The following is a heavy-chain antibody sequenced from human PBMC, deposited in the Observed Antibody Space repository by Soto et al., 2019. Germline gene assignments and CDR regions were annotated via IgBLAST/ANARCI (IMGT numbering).Heavy chain of an antibody. CDR2: INPNSGGT. CDR1: GYTFTGYY. V-gene: IGHV1-2*04. D-gene: IGHD4-17*01. J-gene: IGHJ4*02. CDR3: ASDYGDYDQKFDY. Sequence: ASVKVSCKASGYTFTGYYMHWVRQAPGQGLEWVGWINPNSGGTNYAQKFQGWVTMTRDTSISTAYMELSRLRSDDTAVYYCASDYGDYDQKFDYWGQGTLVTVS.